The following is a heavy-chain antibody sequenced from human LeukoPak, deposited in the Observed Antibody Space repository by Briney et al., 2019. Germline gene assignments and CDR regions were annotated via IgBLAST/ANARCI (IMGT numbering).Heavy chain of an antibody. V-gene: IGHV3-74*01. CDR1: GFTFSSYW. CDR3: ARGMVRGVIRWFDP. Sequence: QAGGSLRLSCAASGFTFSSYWMHWVRQAPGKGLVWVSRINSDGSSTSYADSVKGRFTISRDNAKNTLYLQMNSLRAEDTAVYYCARGMVRGVIRWFDPWGQGTLVTVSS. D-gene: IGHD3-10*01. CDR2: INSDGSST. J-gene: IGHJ5*02.